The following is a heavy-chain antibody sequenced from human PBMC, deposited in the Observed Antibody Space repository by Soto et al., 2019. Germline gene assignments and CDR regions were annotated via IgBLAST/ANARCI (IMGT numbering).Heavy chain of an antibody. CDR3: ARDRYYGSGTYYNFYSGMDV. Sequence: SETLSLTCTVSGGSINSGDYYWTWVRQPPGKGLEWIGNIFHSGSTYYTPSLQSRVTNSLDTSKNHFSLKLSSVTPADTAVYYCARDRYYGSGTYYNFYSGMDVWGQGTTVTVSS. D-gene: IGHD3-10*01. J-gene: IGHJ6*02. CDR2: IFHSGST. V-gene: IGHV4-30-4*01. CDR1: GGSINSGDYY.